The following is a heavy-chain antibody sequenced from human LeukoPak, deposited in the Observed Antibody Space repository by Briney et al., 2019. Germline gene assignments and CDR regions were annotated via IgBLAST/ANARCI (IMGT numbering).Heavy chain of an antibody. CDR3: ARESHPTEETVAGTPQLLSNFDY. CDR1: GFTFSSYA. Sequence: PGGSLRLSCAASGFTFSSYAMHWVRQAPGKGLEWVAVISYGGSNKYYADSVKGRFTISRDNSKNTLYLQMNSLRAEDTAVYYCARESHPTEETVAGTPQLLSNFDYWGQGTLVTVSS. J-gene: IGHJ4*02. V-gene: IGHV3-30-3*01. CDR2: ISYGGSNK. D-gene: IGHD6-19*01.